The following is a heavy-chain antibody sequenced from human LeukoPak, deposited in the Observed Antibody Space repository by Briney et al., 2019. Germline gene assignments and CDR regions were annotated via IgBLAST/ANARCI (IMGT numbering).Heavy chain of an antibody. D-gene: IGHD3-3*01. J-gene: IGHJ4*02. CDR3: ARETSFRYYDFWSGWDY. V-gene: IGHV6-1*01. CDR1: GDSVSSNSAA. CDR2: TYYRSKWYN. Sequence: SQTLSLTCAISGDSVSSNSAAWNWIRQSPPRGLEWLGRTYYRSKWYNDYAVSVKSRITINPDTSKNQFSLQLNSVTPEDTAVYYCARETSFRYYDFWSGWDYWGQGTLVTVSS.